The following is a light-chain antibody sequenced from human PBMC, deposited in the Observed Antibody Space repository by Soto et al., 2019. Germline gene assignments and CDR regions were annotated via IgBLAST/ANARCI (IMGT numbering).Light chain of an antibody. CDR2: AAS. Sequence: DIQRHQSASSLSASVGDRVTITCRASQTISNYLNWYQQQPGKAPKLLIYAASSLQSGVPSRFSGSGSGTDFTLTISSLQPEDFATYYCQQCYSSPLTFGGGTKVDIK. CDR1: QTISNY. J-gene: IGKJ4*01. CDR3: QQCYSSPLT. V-gene: IGKV1-39*01.